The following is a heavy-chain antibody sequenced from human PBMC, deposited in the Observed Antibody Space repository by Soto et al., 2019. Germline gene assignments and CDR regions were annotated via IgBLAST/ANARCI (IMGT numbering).Heavy chain of an antibody. CDR3: ARGGYIYGPNAFDI. CDR2: IYYSGST. Sequence: PSQTLPQTCTVSDSSNSSGRHYWSRIRQHPGKGLEWIGYIYYSGSTYYNPSLKSRVTISLDTSKTQFSLKLNSLAAADTAVYSCARGGYIYGPNAFDIWGQGTMVTVS. J-gene: IGHJ3*02. D-gene: IGHD5-18*01. V-gene: IGHV4-31*03. CDR1: DSSNSSGRHY.